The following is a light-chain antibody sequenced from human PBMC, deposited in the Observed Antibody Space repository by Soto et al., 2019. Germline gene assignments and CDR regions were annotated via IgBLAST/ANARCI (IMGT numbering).Light chain of an antibody. J-gene: IGLJ2*01. CDR1: SSDVGGYNY. V-gene: IGLV2-14*01. Sequence: QSVLTQPASVSGSPGQSITISCTGTSSDVGGYNYVSWYQQHPGKAPKLMIYDVSNRPSGVSNRFSGSKSGNTASLTISWLQAEDEADYYCSSYTSSSTPVVFGGGTKL. CDR3: SSYTSSSTPVV. CDR2: DVS.